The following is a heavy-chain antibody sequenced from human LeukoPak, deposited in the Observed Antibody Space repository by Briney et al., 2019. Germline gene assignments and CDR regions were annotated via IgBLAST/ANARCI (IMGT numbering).Heavy chain of an antibody. Sequence: PSETLSLTCTLSGGPISTYYWTWLRQPPGKGLEAIGYVFYTGSTNYNPSLKSRVTISVDTSKNQFSLKLNSVTAADTAIYYCARVAYSGYDSRGAFDIWGQGTMVTVSS. CDR3: ARVAYSGYDSRGAFDI. J-gene: IGHJ3*02. CDR1: GGPISTYY. D-gene: IGHD5-12*01. V-gene: IGHV4-59*01. CDR2: VFYTGST.